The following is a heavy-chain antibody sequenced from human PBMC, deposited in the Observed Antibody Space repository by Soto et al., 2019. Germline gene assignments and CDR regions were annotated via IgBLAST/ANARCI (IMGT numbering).Heavy chain of an antibody. CDR3: ARVIFGVVREVWFDP. CDR2: IYYSGST. CDR1: GGSISSGGYY. V-gene: IGHV4-31*03. J-gene: IGHJ5*02. D-gene: IGHD3-3*01. Sequence: SETLSLTCTVSGGSISSGGYYWSWIRQHPGKGLEWIGYIYYSGSTYYNPSLKSRVTISVDTSKSQFSLKLSSVTAADTAVYYCARVIFGVVREVWFDPWGQGTLVTVSS.